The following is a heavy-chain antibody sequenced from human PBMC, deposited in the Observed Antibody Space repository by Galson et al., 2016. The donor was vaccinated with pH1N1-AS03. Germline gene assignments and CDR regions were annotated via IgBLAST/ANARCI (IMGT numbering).Heavy chain of an antibody. Sequence: SLRLSCAASGFVFSTSAIHWVRQSPGKGLEWVAFIRYDESIKNYGDSVKGRFTISGDNSKNTVDLEMNSLRPEDRAVYYCVKGGGYSHGFLEYYFDFWGQGSLVTFSS. J-gene: IGHJ4*02. D-gene: IGHD3-3*01. CDR2: IRYDESIK. V-gene: IGHV3-30*02. CDR1: GFVFSTSA. CDR3: VKGGGYSHGFLEYYFDF.